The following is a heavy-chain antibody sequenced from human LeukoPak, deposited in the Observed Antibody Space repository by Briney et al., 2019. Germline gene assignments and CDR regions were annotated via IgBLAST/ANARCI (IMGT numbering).Heavy chain of an antibody. CDR1: GFTFSSYE. Sequence: GGSLRLSCTASGFTFSSYEMNWVRQAPGKGLEWVSDISSSGSPIYYADSVKGRFTVSRDNAKNSLYLQMSSLRAEDTAVYYCARTMAFWGQGTLVAVSS. D-gene: IGHD5-24*01. CDR3: ARTMAF. J-gene: IGHJ4*02. CDR2: ISSSGSPI. V-gene: IGHV3-48*03.